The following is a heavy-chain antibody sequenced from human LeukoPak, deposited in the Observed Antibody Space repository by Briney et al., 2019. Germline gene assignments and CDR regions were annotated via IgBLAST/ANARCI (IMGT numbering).Heavy chain of an antibody. CDR2: IWYDGSKA. CDR1: GFTFNIYG. D-gene: IGHD2-2*01. CDR3: AKSHVVVSGAISTWFDP. V-gene: IGHV3-33*06. Sequence: PGGSLRLSCAASGFTFNIYGMHWVRQAPGKGLEWVAVIWYDGSKAYYADSVKGRFRVSRDNSKNTLYLQMSSLRAEDTAMYYCAKSHVVVSGAISTWFDPWGQGTLVTVSS. J-gene: IGHJ5*02.